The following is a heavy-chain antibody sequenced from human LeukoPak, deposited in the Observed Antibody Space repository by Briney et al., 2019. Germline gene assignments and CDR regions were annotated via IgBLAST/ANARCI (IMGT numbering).Heavy chain of an antibody. V-gene: IGHV5-51*01. CDR3: ARHVTSFTVVTPDDAFDI. J-gene: IGHJ3*02. CDR2: TFPADSDT. D-gene: IGHD4-23*01. Sequence: GSLKISCKASGYSFTTYWIGWVRQMPGKGLEWMGITFPADSDTRYSPSFQGQVTISADKSISTAYLQWSSLKASDTAMYYCARHVTSFTVVTPDDAFDIWGQGTMVTVSS. CDR1: GYSFTTYW.